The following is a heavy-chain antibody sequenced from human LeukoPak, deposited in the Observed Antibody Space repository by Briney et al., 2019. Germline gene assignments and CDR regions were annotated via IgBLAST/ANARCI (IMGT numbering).Heavy chain of an antibody. J-gene: IGHJ5*02. CDR3: VRDRAEGRAWVEFDP. Sequence: GGSLRLSCAASGFAFSTYAMSWVRQAPGKAPEWVSLLCNGGTYYADSVKGRFIISRDNSKNTLYLQMNNLRVEDTAVYHCVRDRAEGRAWVEFDPWGQGTVVTVSS. V-gene: IGHV3-66*03. CDR2: LCNGGT. CDR1: GFAFSTYA.